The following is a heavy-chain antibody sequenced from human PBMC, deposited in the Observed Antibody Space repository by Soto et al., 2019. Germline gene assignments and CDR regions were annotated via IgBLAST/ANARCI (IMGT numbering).Heavy chain of an antibody. V-gene: IGHV3-49*03. CDR3: TTHLYCSGGSCYYFLEYFQH. Sequence: GESLKICCTASGFTFGDYAMSWFRQAPGKGLEWVGFIRSKAYGGTTEYAASVKGRFTISRDDSKSIAYLQMNSLKTEDTAVYYCTTHLYCSGGSCYYFLEYFQHWGQGTLVTVSS. D-gene: IGHD2-15*01. CDR1: GFTFGDYA. CDR2: IRSKAYGGTT. J-gene: IGHJ1*01.